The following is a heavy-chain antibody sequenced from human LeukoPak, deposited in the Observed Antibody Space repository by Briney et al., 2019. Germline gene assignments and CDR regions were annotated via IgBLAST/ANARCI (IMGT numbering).Heavy chain of an antibody. CDR1: GFTFGSYG. J-gene: IGHJ1*01. V-gene: IGHV3-23*01. CDR3: AIMHGYYDGSGYWVQ. Sequence: GGSLRLSCAASGFTFGSYGMSWVLQAPGKGLEWVSFITPNADRTSYADSVEGRFTISRDNPRNTLYMQMNSLRDEDTAIYYCAIMHGYYDGSGYWVQWGQGTLVTVSS. D-gene: IGHD3-22*01. CDR2: ITPNADRT.